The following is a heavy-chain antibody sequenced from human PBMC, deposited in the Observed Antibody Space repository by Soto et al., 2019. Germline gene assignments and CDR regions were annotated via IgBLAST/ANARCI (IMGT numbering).Heavy chain of an antibody. V-gene: IGHV1-69*08. CDR1: GGTFSSYT. CDR3: AREEAQYQLLHSYYYMDV. Sequence: QVQLVQSGAEVKKPGSSVKVSCKASGGTFSSYTINWVRQAPGQGLEWMGRIIPIFGMANYAQKFQGRVTITADESTSTAHMQLSSLRSEDTGLYYCAREEAQYQLLHSYYYMDVWGKGTTVTVSS. J-gene: IGHJ6*03. CDR2: IIPIFGMA. D-gene: IGHD2-2*01.